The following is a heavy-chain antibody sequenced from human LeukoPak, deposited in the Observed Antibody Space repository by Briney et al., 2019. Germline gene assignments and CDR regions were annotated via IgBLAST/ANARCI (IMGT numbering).Heavy chain of an antibody. CDR1: GGTFSSYA. J-gene: IGHJ6*03. CDR3: ARAIAVAGPGDYYYYMDV. CDR2: IIPIFGTA. V-gene: IGHV1-69*05. Sequence: GASVKVSCKASGGTFSSYAISWVRQAPGQGLEWMGGIIPIFGTANYAQKFQGRVTITTDESTSTAYMELSSLRSEDTAVYYCARAIAVAGPGDYYYYMDVWGKGTTVTVSS. D-gene: IGHD6-19*01.